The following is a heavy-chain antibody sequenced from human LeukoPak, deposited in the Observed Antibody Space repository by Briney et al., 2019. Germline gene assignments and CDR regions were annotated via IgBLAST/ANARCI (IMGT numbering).Heavy chain of an antibody. V-gene: IGHV3-72*01. Sequence: HPGGSLRLSCAASGFTFSVPYMDWVRQAPGKGLEWIGRITNKRDGYATQFAASVKGRFSMSRDDSENSLYLQMNSLKTEDTAVYYCARDWYTAPESWGQGALVTVSS. D-gene: IGHD5-18*01. CDR2: ITNKRDGYAT. CDR1: GFTFSVPY. CDR3: ARDWYTAPES. J-gene: IGHJ5*02.